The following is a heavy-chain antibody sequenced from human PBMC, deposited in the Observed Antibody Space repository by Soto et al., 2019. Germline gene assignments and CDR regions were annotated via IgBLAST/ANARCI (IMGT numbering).Heavy chain of an antibody. V-gene: IGHV4-59*01. Sequence: QVQLQESGPGLVKPSETLSLICTVSGDSISNYYWSWIRQPPGKGLEWIGYIYNSGSINYNPSLKSRVTISVVTSKKQFSLKVNSVTAADTAIYYCAGSTSGWYGATQGFDYWGQGTLVTVSS. CDR2: IYNSGSI. CDR1: GDSISNYY. D-gene: IGHD6-19*01. CDR3: AGSTSGWYGATQGFDY. J-gene: IGHJ4*02.